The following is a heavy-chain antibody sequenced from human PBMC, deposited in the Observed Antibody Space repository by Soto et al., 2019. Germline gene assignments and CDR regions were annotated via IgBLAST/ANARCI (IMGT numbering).Heavy chain of an antibody. V-gene: IGHV3-21*01. D-gene: IGHD3-22*01. CDR1: GFGFSTFS. J-gene: IGHJ3*02. CDR3: VRDYYDTSGYPNTFDM. CDR2: ISSSGDYI. Sequence: GGSLRLSCAASGFGFSTFSINWVRQAPGKGLEWLSSISSSGDYIYSADSVTGRFTISRDNDKNSVFLQMDSLRAEDTAVYFCVRDYYDTSGYPNTFDMWGQGTMFTVSS.